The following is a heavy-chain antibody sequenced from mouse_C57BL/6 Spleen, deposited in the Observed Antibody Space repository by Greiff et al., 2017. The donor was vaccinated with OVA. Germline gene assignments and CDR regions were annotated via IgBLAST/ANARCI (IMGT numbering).Heavy chain of an antibody. CDR3: ARHYSGLYFDV. Sequence: EVMLVESGGDLVKPGGSLKLSCAASGFTFSSYGMSWVRQTPDKSLAWVATISSGGSYPYYPDSVKGRFTISRDNAKNTLYLQMSSLKSEDTAMYYCARHYSGLYFDVWGTGTTVTVSS. D-gene: IGHD3-1*01. CDR1: GFTFSSYG. V-gene: IGHV5-6*01. CDR2: ISSGGSYP. J-gene: IGHJ1*03.